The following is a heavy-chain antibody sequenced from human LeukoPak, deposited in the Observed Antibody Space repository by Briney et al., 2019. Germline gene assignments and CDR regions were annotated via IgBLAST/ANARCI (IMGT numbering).Heavy chain of an antibody. J-gene: IGHJ3*02. V-gene: IGHV4-31*03. CDR1: GGSISSGGYY. Sequence: SETLSLTCTVSGGSISSGGYYWSWIRQHPGKGLEWIGYIYYSGSTYYNPSLKSRVTISVDTSKNQFSLKLSSVTAADTAVYYCARAPIAAARAFDIWGQGTMVTVSS. CDR3: ARAPIAAARAFDI. CDR2: IYYSGST. D-gene: IGHD6-13*01.